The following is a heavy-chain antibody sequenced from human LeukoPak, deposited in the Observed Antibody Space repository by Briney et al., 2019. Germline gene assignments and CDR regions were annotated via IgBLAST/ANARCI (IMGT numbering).Heavy chain of an antibody. D-gene: IGHD2-15*01. V-gene: IGHV3-30*19. CDR1: GFTFSDYA. CDR3: ARGPLGYCSGSTCSNFDY. CDR2: IGSDGSNK. Sequence: PGRSLRLSCAASGFTFSDYAMHWVRLAPGKGLEWVAVIGSDGSNKYYADSVKGRFTISRDNSKNTLYLQMNSPRAEDTAVYSCARGPLGYCSGSTCSNFDYWGQGTLVTVSS. J-gene: IGHJ4*02.